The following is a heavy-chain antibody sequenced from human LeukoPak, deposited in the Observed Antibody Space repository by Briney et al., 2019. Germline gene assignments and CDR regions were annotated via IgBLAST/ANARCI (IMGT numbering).Heavy chain of an antibody. CDR2: VYPGDSDSDT. J-gene: IGHJ4*02. CDR3: ARRDYYGSGSYWGAFDY. D-gene: IGHD3-10*01. CDR1: GYTFTNYW. V-gene: IGHV5-51*01. Sequence: GESLKISCKGSGYTFTNYWISWVRQMPGKGLEWMGVVYPGDSDSDTKYSPSFQGQVTISADKSISTAYLQWSSLKASDTAIYYCARRDYYGSGSYWGAFDYWGQGTLVTVSS.